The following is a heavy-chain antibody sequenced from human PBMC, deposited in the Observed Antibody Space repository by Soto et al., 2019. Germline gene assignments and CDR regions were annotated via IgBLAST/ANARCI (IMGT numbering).Heavy chain of an antibody. D-gene: IGHD2-2*01. J-gene: IGHJ5*02. CDR3: ARHDVVLVPAAHAPYNWFDP. Sequence: PSETLSLTCTVSGGSISSSSYYWGWIRQPPGKGLEWIGSIYYSGSTYYNPSLKSRVTISVDTSKNQFSLKLSSVTAADTAVYYCARHDVVLVPAAHAPYNWFDPWGQGTLVTVSS. V-gene: IGHV4-39*01. CDR1: GGSISSSSYY. CDR2: IYYSGST.